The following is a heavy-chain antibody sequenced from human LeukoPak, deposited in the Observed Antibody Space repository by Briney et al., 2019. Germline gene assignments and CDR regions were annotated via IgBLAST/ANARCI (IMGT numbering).Heavy chain of an antibody. CDR2: VNLQGTT. Sequence: SETLSLTCGVSGGSITSTNYWSWVRQPPGKGLEWIGEVNLQGTTNYNPSLKGRVAISVDMSENHIPLQLTSVTAADTAVYYCAREGGPYRPLDYSGQGTLVTVSS. V-gene: IGHV4-4*02. CDR3: AREGGPYRPLDY. J-gene: IGHJ4*02. CDR1: GGSITSTNY.